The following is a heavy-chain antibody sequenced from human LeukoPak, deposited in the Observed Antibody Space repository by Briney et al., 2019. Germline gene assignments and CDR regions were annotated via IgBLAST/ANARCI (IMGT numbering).Heavy chain of an antibody. CDR2: IFGNGAGT. CDR1: GFTFRDYA. D-gene: IGHD2-2*01. J-gene: IGHJ4*02. CDR3: ATSNIVVVPAAIEDY. V-gene: IGHV3-23*01. Sequence: GGSLRLSCTASGFTFRDYAMSWVRRAPGRGLEWVSLIFGNGAGTYYADSVKGRFTISRDNSKNTLYLQMNSLRAEDTAVYYCATSNIVVVPAAIEDYWGQGTLVTVSS.